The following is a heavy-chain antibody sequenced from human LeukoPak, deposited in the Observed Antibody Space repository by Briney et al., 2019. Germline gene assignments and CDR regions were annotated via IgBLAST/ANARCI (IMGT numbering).Heavy chain of an antibody. CDR2: IYSGGST. V-gene: IGHV3-66*01. CDR3: ARGGLGDYGARFDY. CDR1: RFSASRNY. D-gene: IGHD4-17*01. J-gene: IGHJ4*01. Sequence: GQCLTLTRSASRFSASRNYFNDLRPARGKGVEWVSVIYSGGSTYYADSVKGRFTISRDNSKNTLYLQMNRLRAEDTAVYYCARGGLGDYGARFDYWGQGTLATASS.